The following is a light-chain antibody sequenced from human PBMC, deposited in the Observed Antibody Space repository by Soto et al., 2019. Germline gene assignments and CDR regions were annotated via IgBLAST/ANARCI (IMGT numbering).Light chain of an antibody. CDR3: KQYQRYPPS. V-gene: IGKV1-16*01. Sequence: DIQMTQSPSSLSASIGDTVSVISPASEGINNYLAWFQQKPGEAPKSLIYGATYLQSGVPSRFSGSEFGTEFSLTISSLQTEDIATYYCKQYQRYPPSFGGGTKVDIK. J-gene: IGKJ4*01. CDR1: EGINNY. CDR2: GAT.